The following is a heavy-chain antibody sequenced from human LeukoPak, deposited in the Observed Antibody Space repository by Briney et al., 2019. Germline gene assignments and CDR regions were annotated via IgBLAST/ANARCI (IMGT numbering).Heavy chain of an antibody. CDR2: ISGSGDNT. J-gene: IGHJ4*02. V-gene: IGHV3-23*01. CDR1: GFTFSSHG. D-gene: IGHD5-18*01. CDR3: AREGATAMDLDY. Sequence: PGGSLRLSCAASGFTFSSHGMSWVRQAPGKGLEWVSTISGSGDNTYYADSVKGRFTISRDNAKNSLYLQMNSLGAEDTAVYYCAREGATAMDLDYWGQGTLVPVSS.